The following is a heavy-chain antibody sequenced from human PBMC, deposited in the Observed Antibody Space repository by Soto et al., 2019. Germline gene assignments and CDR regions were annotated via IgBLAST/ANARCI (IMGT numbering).Heavy chain of an antibody. CDR2: ISYDGSDK. CDR1: GFTFSNYA. CDR3: ARDREPNGYNYSYCGRDV. J-gene: IGHJ6*02. Sequence: GGSLRLSCAASGFTFSNYAMHWVRQAPGKGLEWVAVISYDGSDKYNANSVKGRFTISRDNSKNTLYLQMNSLRAEDTAVYYCARDREPNGYNYSYCGRDVGGQGTTVTVSS. V-gene: IGHV3-30-3*01. D-gene: IGHD5-18*01.